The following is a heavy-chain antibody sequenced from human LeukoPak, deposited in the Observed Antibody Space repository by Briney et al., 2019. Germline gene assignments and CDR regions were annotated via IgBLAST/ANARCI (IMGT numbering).Heavy chain of an antibody. Sequence: MTSETLSLTCAVYGGSFSGYYWSWIRQPPGKGLEWIGEINHGGSTNYNPSLKSRVTISVDTSKNQFSLKLSSVTAADTAVYYCARGWGIAVAGLDYWGQGTLVTVSS. J-gene: IGHJ4*02. CDR2: INHGGST. CDR3: ARGWGIAVAGLDY. V-gene: IGHV4-34*01. D-gene: IGHD6-19*01. CDR1: GGSFSGYY.